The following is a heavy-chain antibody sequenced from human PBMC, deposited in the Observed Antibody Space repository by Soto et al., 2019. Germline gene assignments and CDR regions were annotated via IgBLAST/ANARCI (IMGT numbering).Heavy chain of an antibody. CDR2: IITMLGMS. CDR3: ASSYGSGSRAFDF. V-gene: IGHV1-69*02. Sequence: QVHLVQSGAEVKKPGSSVKVSCKASGDTFSTYTINWVRQAPGQRLEWMGRIITMLGMSNYALKFQGRVTSTADRSTPTVYLHLSSLRSDDTAVYYCASSYGSGSRAFDFWCQGTLVTVAS. J-gene: IGHJ4*02. CDR1: GDTFSTYT. D-gene: IGHD3-10*01.